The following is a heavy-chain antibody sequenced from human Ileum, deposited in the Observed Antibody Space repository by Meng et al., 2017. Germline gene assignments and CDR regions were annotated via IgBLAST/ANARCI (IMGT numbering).Heavy chain of an antibody. J-gene: IGHJ5*01. D-gene: IGHD3/OR15-3a*01. Sequence: GGSLRLSCVVSGLIFSDAFMNWVRQAPGKGLEWVGRIKSDETTDYAAPVKGRFTISRDVSTKHFYLQMNSLKNEDTGGYFCTHSANFFGHFRSW. CDR1: GLIFSDAF. V-gene: IGHV3-15*01. CDR3: THSANFFGHFRS. CDR2: IKSDETT.